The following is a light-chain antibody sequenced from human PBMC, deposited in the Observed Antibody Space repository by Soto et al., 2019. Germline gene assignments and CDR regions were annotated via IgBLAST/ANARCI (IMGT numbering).Light chain of an antibody. V-gene: IGLV3-21*04. CDR2: YDV. CDR1: NIGSKS. J-gene: IGLJ3*02. CDR3: QVWDSTNDHVV. Sequence: SYELTQPPSVSVAPGKTARFTCGGNNIGSKSVNWYQQKPGQAPVMVINYDVDRPSGIPERFSGSNSGNTATLTISRVEAGDEADYYCQVWDSTNDHVVFGGGTKVTVL.